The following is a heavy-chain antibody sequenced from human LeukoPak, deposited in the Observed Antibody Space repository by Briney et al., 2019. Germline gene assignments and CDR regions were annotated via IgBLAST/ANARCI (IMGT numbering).Heavy chain of an antibody. CDR2: INDSGRI. CDR1: GGSFSNYY. V-gene: IGHV4-34*01. D-gene: IGHD1-7*01. CDR3: ARRWNYGRNYYIDV. J-gene: IGHJ6*03. Sequence: PSETLSLTCAVYGGSFSNYYWSWIRQPPGKGLEWIGEINDSGRINYNPSLMSRVTVSVDTSKNQFSLRLTSVTATDTAVYYCARRWNYGRNYYIDVWGNGATVSVSS.